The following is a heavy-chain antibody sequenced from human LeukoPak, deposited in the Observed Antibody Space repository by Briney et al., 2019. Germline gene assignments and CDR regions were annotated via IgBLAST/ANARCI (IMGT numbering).Heavy chain of an antibody. J-gene: IGHJ6*02. D-gene: IGHD3-10*01. V-gene: IGHV1-69*13. CDR3: ARVGLRRGSGYYAMDV. CDR2: IIPVFGSA. CDR1: GGTFTSYA. Sequence: ASVKVSCKASGGTFTSYAISWVRQAPGQGLEWTGGIIPVFGSANYAQKFQGRVTITADESTSTAYMELSSLRSEDTAVYYCARVGLRRGSGYYAMDVWGQGTTVTVSS.